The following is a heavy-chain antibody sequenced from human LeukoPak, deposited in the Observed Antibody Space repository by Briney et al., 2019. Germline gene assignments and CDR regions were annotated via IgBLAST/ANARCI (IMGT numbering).Heavy chain of an antibody. D-gene: IGHD1-26*01. J-gene: IGHJ6*02. Sequence: GGSLRLSCAASGFTFSSYAMSWVRQAPGKGLEWVSGISGSGGSTYYAAAVKGRFTISRDNSKNTLYLQMNSLRAEDTAVYYCAKEMAATYYYGMDVWGQGTTVTVSS. CDR1: GFTFSSYA. CDR3: AKEMAATYYYGMDV. CDR2: ISGSGGST. V-gene: IGHV3-23*01.